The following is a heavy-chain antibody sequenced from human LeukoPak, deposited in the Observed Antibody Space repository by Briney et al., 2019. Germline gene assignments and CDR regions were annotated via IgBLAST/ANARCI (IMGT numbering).Heavy chain of an antibody. CDR2: IIPILGIA. D-gene: IGHD2-15*01. CDR1: GGTFSSYA. J-gene: IGHJ4*02. CDR3: AREVRYCSGGSCYSPNDY. Sequence: ASVKVSCKASGGTFSSYAISWVRQAPGQGLEWMGRIIPILGIANYAQKFQGRVTITADKSTSTAYMEPSSLRSEDTAVYYCAREVRYCSGGSCYSPNDYWGQGTLVTVSS. V-gene: IGHV1-69*04.